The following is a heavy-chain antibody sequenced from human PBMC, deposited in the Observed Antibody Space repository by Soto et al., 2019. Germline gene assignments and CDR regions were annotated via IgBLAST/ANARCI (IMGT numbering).Heavy chain of an antibody. D-gene: IGHD3-22*01. Sequence: QVQLQESGPGLVKPSQTLSLTCTVSGGSISSGGYYWSWIRQHPGKGLEWIGYIYYSGSTDYNPSLRSRVTISVDTSKNQFSLKLSSVTAADTAVYYCARAHSTYYYDSSGFDYWGQGTLVTVSS. V-gene: IGHV4-31*03. CDR1: GGSISSGGYY. CDR3: ARAHSTYYYDSSGFDY. CDR2: IYYSGST. J-gene: IGHJ4*02.